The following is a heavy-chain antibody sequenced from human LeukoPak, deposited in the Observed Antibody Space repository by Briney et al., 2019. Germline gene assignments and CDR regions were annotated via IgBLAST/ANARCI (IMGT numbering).Heavy chain of an antibody. CDR1: GFTVSRNY. J-gene: IGHJ3*01. V-gene: IGHV3-53*01. CDR2: IYSAGTT. CDR3: AKDWPSEWQQLPDYDAVDV. Sequence: GGSLRLSCAASGFTVSRNYYMNWVRQAPGKGLEWVSVIYSAGTTYYADSVKGRFTISRDNSKNTVYLQMNSLRAEDTAVYYCAKDWPSEWQQLPDYDAVDVWGQGTMVTVSS. D-gene: IGHD6-13*01.